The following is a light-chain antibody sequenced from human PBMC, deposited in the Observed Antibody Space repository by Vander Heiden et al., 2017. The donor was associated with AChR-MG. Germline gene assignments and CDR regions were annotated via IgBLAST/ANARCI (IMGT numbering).Light chain of an antibody. CDR2: DAS. Sequence: DILLTQSPGTLSLSPGERATLSCRPSQSVSTYLAGYQQKPGQAPRLLIYDASNRAPGIPARFSGSGSGTDFTLTISSLEPEDLAVYYCQQRSEWPLTFGGGTKVEIK. V-gene: IGKV3-11*01. CDR3: QQRSEWPLT. CDR1: QSVSTY. J-gene: IGKJ4*01.